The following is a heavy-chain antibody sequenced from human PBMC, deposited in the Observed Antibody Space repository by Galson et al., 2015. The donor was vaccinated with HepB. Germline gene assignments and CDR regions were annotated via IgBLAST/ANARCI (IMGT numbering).Heavy chain of an antibody. CDR1: GFTFSSYA. Sequence: SLRLSCAASGFTFSSYAMSWVRQAPGKGLEWVSAISGSGGSTYYADSVKGRFTISRDNSKNTLYLQMNSLRAEDTAVYYCAKGSGNYYGSGSYYYDYYYYGMDVWGQGTTVTVSS. CDR2: ISGSGGST. CDR3: AKGSGNYYGSGSYYYDYYYYGMDV. D-gene: IGHD3-10*01. V-gene: IGHV3-23*01. J-gene: IGHJ6*02.